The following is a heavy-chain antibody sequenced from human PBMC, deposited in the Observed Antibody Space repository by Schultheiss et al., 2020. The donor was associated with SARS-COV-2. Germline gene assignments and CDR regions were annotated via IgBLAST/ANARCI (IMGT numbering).Heavy chain of an antibody. CDR2: ISGSGDST. Sequence: GGSLRLSCAASVFTFSSYAMTWVRQAPGKGLECVSGISGSGDSTYYAGSVKGRFTISRDNAKNSLYLQMNSLRAEDTAVYYCARIYSYRSDWGQGTLVTVSS. D-gene: IGHD5-18*01. CDR3: ARIYSYRSD. J-gene: IGHJ4*02. V-gene: IGHV3-23*01. CDR1: VFTFSSYA.